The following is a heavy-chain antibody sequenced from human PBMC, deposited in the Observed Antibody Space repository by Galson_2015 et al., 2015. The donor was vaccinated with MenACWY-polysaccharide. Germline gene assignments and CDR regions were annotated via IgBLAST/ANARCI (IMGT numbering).Heavy chain of an antibody. CDR2: MYYSGST. V-gene: IGHV4-31*03. CDR3: ARDGRDLTVTKGGYYYYGMDV. Sequence: TLSLTCTVSGGSISSGGYYWSWIRQHPGKGLEWIGYMYYSGSTYYNPSLKSRVTISVDTSKSQFSLKLSSVTAADTAVYYCARDGRDLTVTKGGYYYYGMDVWGQGTTVTVSS. D-gene: IGHD4-17*01. J-gene: IGHJ6*02. CDR1: GGSISSGGYY.